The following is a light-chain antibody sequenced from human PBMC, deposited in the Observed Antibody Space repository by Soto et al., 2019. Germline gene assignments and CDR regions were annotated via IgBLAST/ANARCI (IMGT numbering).Light chain of an antibody. CDR2: DVS. Sequence: QSVLTQPRSVSGSPGQSVTISCTGTSSDVGGYNYVSWYQQHPGKAPKLMIYDVSKRPSGVPDRFSGSKSGKTASLTISGLQAEDEADYYCCSYAGSYTWVFGGGTKVTVL. V-gene: IGLV2-11*01. CDR1: SSDVGGYNY. J-gene: IGLJ3*02. CDR3: CSYAGSYTWV.